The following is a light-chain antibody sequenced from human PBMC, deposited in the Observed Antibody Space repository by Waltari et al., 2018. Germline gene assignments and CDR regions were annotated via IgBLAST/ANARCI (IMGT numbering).Light chain of an antibody. CDR2: SSS. V-gene: IGLV1-44*01. J-gene: IGLJ2*01. Sequence: SVLTPPPSASGTPGQRVTNTCSGTSSTSGRNSVHWYQPLPVMAPKLLIYSSSQRPSGVPDRFSASKSGTSATLSISGPQSEDEADYYCAAWDDSLTLVVFGGGTKLTVL. CDR1: SSTSGRNS. CDR3: AAWDDSLTLVV.